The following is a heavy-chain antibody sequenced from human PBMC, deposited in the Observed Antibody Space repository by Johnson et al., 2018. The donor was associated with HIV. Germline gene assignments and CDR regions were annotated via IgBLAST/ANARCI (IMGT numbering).Heavy chain of an antibody. CDR2: LNWNGGST. V-gene: IGHV3-20*04. CDR3: ARGVSSGYYSNAFDV. CDR1: GFTFDDYG. Sequence: VQLVESGGGVVRHGGSLRLSCAASGFTFDDYGMSWVRQAPGKGLEWVSGLNWNGGSTGYAASVKGRFTISRDSAKNSLYLQMNSLRAEDTALYYCARGVSSGYYSNAFDVWGQGTMATVSS. D-gene: IGHD3-22*01. J-gene: IGHJ3*01.